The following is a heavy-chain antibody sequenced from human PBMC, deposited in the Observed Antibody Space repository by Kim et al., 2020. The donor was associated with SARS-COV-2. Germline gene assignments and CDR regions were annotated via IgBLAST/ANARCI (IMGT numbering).Heavy chain of an antibody. V-gene: IGHV3-11*01. D-gene: IGHD2-2*01. CDR1: GFTFSDYY. Sequence: GGSLRLSCAASGFTFSDYYMSWIRQAPGKGLEWVSYISSSGSTIYYADYVKGRFTISRDNAKNSLYLQMNSLRAEDTAVYYCARVGCSSTSCSYFDYWGQGTLVTVSS. CDR2: ISSSGSTI. J-gene: IGHJ4*02. CDR3: ARVGCSSTSCSYFDY.